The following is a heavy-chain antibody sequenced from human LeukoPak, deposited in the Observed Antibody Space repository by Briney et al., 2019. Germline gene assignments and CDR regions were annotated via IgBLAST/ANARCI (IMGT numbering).Heavy chain of an antibody. CDR3: ARVYVVVVLAARVDNWFDP. D-gene: IGHD2-2*01. J-gene: IGHJ5*02. CDR2: IIPIFGTA. CDR1: GGTFSSYA. V-gene: IGHV1-69*05. Sequence: SVKVSCKASGGTFSSYAISWVRQAPGQGLEWMGGIIPIFGTANYAQKFQGRVTITTDESTSTAYMELSSLRSEDTAVYYCARVYVVVVLAARVDNWFDPWGQGTLVTVSS.